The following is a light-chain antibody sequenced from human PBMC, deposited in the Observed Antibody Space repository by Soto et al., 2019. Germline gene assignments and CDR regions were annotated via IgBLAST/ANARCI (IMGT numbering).Light chain of an antibody. V-gene: IGKV1-5*03. Sequence: DIQMTQAPSTLSASVLYRVSITCLASQSISSWLAWYQQKPGKAPKLLIYKASSLESGVPSRFSGSGSGTEFTLTISSLQPDDFATYYCQHYNSYSEAFGQGTKVDIK. CDR2: KAS. J-gene: IGKJ1*01. CDR3: QHYNSYSEA. CDR1: QSISSW.